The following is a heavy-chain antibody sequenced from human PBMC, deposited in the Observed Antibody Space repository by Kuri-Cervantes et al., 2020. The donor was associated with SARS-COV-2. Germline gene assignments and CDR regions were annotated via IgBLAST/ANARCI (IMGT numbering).Heavy chain of an antibody. CDR2: ISSSSSYM. CDR1: GFTFSSYS. Sequence: GGSLRLSCAASGFTFSSYSMNWVRQAPGKGLEWVSSISSSSSYMYYADSVKGRFTISRDNSKNTLYLQMNSLRAEDTAVYYCARPYYYDSSGRDYWGQGTLVTVSS. D-gene: IGHD3-22*01. J-gene: IGHJ4*02. V-gene: IGHV3-21*01. CDR3: ARPYYYDSSGRDY.